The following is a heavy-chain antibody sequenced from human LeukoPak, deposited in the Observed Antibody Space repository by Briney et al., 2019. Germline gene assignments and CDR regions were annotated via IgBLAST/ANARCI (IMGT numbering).Heavy chain of an antibody. CDR1: GFTFSSYG. CDR3: AAHHSPTAASDY. J-gene: IGHJ4*02. D-gene: IGHD2-2*01. V-gene: IGHV3-21*01. Sequence: GGSLRLSCAASGFTFSSYGMNWVRQAPGKGLEWVSSISSSSSYIYYADSVKGRFTISRDNAKNSLYLQMNSLRAEDTAVYYCAAHHSPTAASDYWGQGTLVTVSS. CDR2: ISSSSSYI.